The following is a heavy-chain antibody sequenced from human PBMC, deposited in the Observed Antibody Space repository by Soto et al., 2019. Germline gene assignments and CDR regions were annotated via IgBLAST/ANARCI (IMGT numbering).Heavy chain of an antibody. CDR3: ARDVRNGDYFGGYY. CDR1: GGTFSSYA. D-gene: IGHD4-17*01. Sequence: SVKVSCKASGGTFSSYAISWVRQAPGQGLEWMGGIIPIFGTANYAQKFQGRVTITADKSTSTAYMELSSLRSEDTAVYYCARDVRNGDYFGGYYWGQGTLVTVSS. J-gene: IGHJ4*02. V-gene: IGHV1-69*06. CDR2: IIPIFGTA.